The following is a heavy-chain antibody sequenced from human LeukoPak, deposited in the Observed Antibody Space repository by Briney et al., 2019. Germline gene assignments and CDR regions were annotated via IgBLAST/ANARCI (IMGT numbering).Heavy chain of an antibody. CDR3: ARDNGVYYDSSGYNYFDY. CDR1: GYTFTSYA. V-gene: IGHV7-4-1*02. Sequence: ASVKVSCKASGYTFTSYAMNWVRQAPGQGLEWMGWINTNTGNPTYAQGFTGRFVFSLDTSVSTAYLQINSLKAEDTAVYYCARDNGVYYDSSGYNYFDYWGQGTLVTVSS. D-gene: IGHD3-22*01. J-gene: IGHJ4*02. CDR2: INTNTGNP.